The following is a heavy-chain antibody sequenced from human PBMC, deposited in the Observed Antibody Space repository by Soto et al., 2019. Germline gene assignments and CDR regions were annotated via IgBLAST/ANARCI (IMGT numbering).Heavy chain of an antibody. Sequence: EVQLLESGGGLVQPGGSLRLSCAASGFTFSSYAMSWVRQAPGKGLEWVSAISGSGGSTYYADSVKGRFTISRDNSKNALYLQINRLREEDTVVYYCAKEGAPLVVSSRWFDPWGQGSLVSVSS. CDR2: ISGSGGST. D-gene: IGHD2-15*01. J-gene: IGHJ5*02. CDR1: GFTFSSYA. V-gene: IGHV3-23*01. CDR3: AKEGAPLVVSSRWFDP.